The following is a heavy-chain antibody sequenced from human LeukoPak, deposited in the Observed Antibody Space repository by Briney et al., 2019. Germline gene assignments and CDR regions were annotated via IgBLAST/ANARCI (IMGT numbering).Heavy chain of an antibody. CDR1: GGSLSSYY. CDR3: ARSNARDGYNFGY. Sequence: SETLSLTCTVSGGSLSSYYWSWLRQPPGKGLEWIGYVFYSGSTHYDPSLKSRVTISVDTSKTQLSLKMTSMTAADTAVYYCARSNARDGYNFGYWGQGTLVTVSS. CDR2: VFYSGST. V-gene: IGHV4-59*08. D-gene: IGHD5-24*01. J-gene: IGHJ4*02.